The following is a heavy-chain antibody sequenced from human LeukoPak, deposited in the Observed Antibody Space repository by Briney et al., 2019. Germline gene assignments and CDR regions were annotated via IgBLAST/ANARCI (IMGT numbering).Heavy chain of an antibody. Sequence: GASVTVSCKASGYTFTSYGISWVRQAPGQGLEWMGWISAYNGNTNYAQNLQGRVTMTTDTSTSTAYMELRSLRSDDTAVYYCARAPNYDFWSGYLDYWGQGTLVTVSS. J-gene: IGHJ4*02. CDR3: ARAPNYDFWSGYLDY. V-gene: IGHV1-18*01. CDR2: ISAYNGNT. D-gene: IGHD3-3*01. CDR1: GYTFTSYG.